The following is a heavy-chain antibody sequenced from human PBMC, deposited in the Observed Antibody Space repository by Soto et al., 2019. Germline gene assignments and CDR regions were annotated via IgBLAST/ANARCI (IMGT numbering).Heavy chain of an antibody. J-gene: IGHJ6*02. D-gene: IGHD3-10*01. Sequence: QVQLVQSGAEVKDPGASVKVSCKASGYTFTSYGVSWVRQAPGQGLEWMGWISVYNGNTKYAQKLQGRVTMTTDTSTRTAYRELRGLRSDDTGVYYCARSGRPGYYYYIMDVWGQGTTVTVSS. CDR3: ARSGRPGYYYYIMDV. CDR1: GYTFTSYG. V-gene: IGHV1-18*01. CDR2: ISVYNGNT.